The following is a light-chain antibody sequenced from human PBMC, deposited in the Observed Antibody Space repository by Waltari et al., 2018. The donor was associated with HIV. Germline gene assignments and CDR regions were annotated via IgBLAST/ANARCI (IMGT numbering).Light chain of an antibody. J-gene: IGKJ4*01. V-gene: IGKV2-30*02. CDR1: QSLVHSDGNTY. CDR2: KVS. CDR3: MQGTHWPLT. Sequence: DVVMTQSPLSLPVTLGQPASISCRSSQSLVHSDGNTYLNWFQQRPGQSPRRLIYKVSSRDSGVPDRFSGGGSGTDFTLKISRVEAEDVGVYYCMQGTHWPLTFGGGTKVEIK.